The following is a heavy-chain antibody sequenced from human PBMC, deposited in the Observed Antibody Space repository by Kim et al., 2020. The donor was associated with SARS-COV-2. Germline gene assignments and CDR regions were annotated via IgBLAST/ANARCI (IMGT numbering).Heavy chain of an antibody. J-gene: IGHJ6*02. V-gene: IGHV3-11*01. CDR3: ARGKGAGYTYYYGMDV. CDR1: DFTFSDNY. Sequence: GGSLRLSCAASDFTFSDNYMNWIRQAPGKGLEWVSHISSSGSTKYYADSVKGRFTISRDNAKNSLYLQMDSLRAEDTAVYYCARGKGAGYTYYYGMDVWGQGTTVTVSS. D-gene: IGHD5-12*01. CDR2: ISSSGSTK.